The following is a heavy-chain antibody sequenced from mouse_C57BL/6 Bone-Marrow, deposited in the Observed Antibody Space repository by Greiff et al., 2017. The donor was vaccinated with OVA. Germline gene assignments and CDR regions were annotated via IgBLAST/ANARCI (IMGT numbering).Heavy chain of an antibody. Sequence: QVQLQQPGAELVKPGASVKLSCKASGYTFTSYWMQWVKQRPGQGLEWIGEIDPSDSYTNYNQKFKGKATLTVDTSSSTAYMQLSSLTSEDSAVYYCARGGVEDYWGQGTTLTVSS. CDR3: ARGGVEDY. CDR1: GYTFTSYW. CDR2: IDPSDSYT. V-gene: IGHV1-50*01. D-gene: IGHD1-1*01. J-gene: IGHJ2*01.